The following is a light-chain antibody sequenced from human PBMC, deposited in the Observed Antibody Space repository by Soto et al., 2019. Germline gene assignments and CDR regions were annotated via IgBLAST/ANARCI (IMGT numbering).Light chain of an antibody. V-gene: IGLV2-14*01. Sequence: QSALTQPASVSGSPGQSITISCTGTSSDVGGYNYVSWYQQHPGKAPKLMIYEVSNRPSGVSNRFSGSKSCNTASLTISGLQAEDEADYYCSSYTSSSTQYVFGTGTKPPS. CDR1: SSDVGGYNY. J-gene: IGLJ1*01. CDR3: SSYTSSSTQYV. CDR2: EVS.